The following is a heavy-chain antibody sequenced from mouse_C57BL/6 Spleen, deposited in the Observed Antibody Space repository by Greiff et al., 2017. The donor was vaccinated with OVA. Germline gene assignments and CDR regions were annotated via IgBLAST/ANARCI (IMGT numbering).Heavy chain of an antibody. CDR2: INPSSGYT. CDR3: ARMDYDRYFDV. D-gene: IGHD1-1*01. V-gene: IGHV1-4*01. J-gene: IGHJ1*03. Sequence: QVQLQQSGADLARPGASVKMSCKASGYTFTSYTMHWVKQRPGQGLEWIGYINPSSGYTKYNQKFKDKATLTADKSSSTAYMQLSSLTSEDSAVYYCARMDYDRYFDVWGTGTTVTVSS. CDR1: GYTFTSYT.